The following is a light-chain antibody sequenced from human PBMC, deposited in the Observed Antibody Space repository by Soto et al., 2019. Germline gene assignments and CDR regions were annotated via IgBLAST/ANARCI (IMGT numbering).Light chain of an antibody. CDR1: RSNIGSNT. CDR2: SND. Sequence: QSVLTQPSSASGTPGQRVTISCSGSRSNIGSNTVNWYQQLPGTAPKLLIYSNDQRPSGVPDRFSGSKSGTSASLAISGLQSEDEADYYCAPWDDSLNGYVFGPGTKLTVL. J-gene: IGLJ1*01. CDR3: APWDDSLNGYV. V-gene: IGLV1-44*01.